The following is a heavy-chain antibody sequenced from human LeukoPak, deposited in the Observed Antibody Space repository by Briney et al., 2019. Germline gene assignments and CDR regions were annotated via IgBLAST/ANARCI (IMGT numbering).Heavy chain of an antibody. CDR2: ISYDGSNK. V-gene: IGHV3-30*18. CDR3: AKEYKAMSFFDG. D-gene: IGHD1-1*01. J-gene: IGHJ4*02. Sequence: PGGSLRLSCAASGFTFASYGIQWVRQAPGKGLEWVAVISYDGSNKFHADSVKGRFTISRDNSKNTVYLQMNSLRGDDSAVYYCAKEYKAMSFFDGWGQGTLVTVSS. CDR1: GFTFASYG.